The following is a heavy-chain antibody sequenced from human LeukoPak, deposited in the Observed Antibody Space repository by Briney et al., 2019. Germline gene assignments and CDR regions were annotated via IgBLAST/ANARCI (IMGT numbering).Heavy chain of an antibody. CDR3: ARGPYYYDISGSPRGDY. CDR2: IWYDGTNK. J-gene: IGHJ4*02. CDR1: GCTFSSYG. V-gene: IGHV3-33*01. D-gene: IGHD3-22*01. Sequence: SGGSLRLSCAASGCTFSSYGIHWVRQAPGKGLVWVALIWYDGTNKYYADSVKGRFTISRDSSKNTLYLQMNNLRAEDTAVYYCARGPYYYDISGSPRGDYWGQGTLVTVSS.